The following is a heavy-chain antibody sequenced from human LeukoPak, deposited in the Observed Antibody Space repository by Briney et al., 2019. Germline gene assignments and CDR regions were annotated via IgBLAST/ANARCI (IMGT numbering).Heavy chain of an antibody. CDR3: ARGYGWELLQTFDY. J-gene: IGHJ4*02. Sequence: PGGSMRLCCAASGFTFSYYYMSWIRQAPGKGLEWVSYISSSGSTIYYADSVKGRFTISSDNAKNSLYLQMNSMRAEDTAVYYCARGYGWELLQTFDYWGQGTLVTVSS. CDR2: ISSSGSTI. D-gene: IGHD1-26*01. V-gene: IGHV3-11*01. CDR1: GFTFSYYY.